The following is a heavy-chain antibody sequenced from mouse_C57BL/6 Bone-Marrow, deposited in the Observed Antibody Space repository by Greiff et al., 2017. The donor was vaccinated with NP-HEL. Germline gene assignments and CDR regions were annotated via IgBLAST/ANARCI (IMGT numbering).Heavy chain of an antibody. CDR1: GFSLTSYG. V-gene: IGHV2-2*01. CDR2: IWSGGST. CDR3: ARPFYNGGYFDY. Sequence: VMLVESGPGLVQPSQSLSITCTVSGFSLTSYGVHWVRQSPGKGLEWLGVIWSGGSTDYNAAFISRLSISKDNSKSQVFFKMNSLQADDTAIYYCARPFYNGGYFDYWGQGTTLTVSS. D-gene: IGHD2-12*01. J-gene: IGHJ2*01.